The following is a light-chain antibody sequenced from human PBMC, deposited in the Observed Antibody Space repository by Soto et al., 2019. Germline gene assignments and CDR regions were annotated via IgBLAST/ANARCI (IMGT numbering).Light chain of an antibody. J-gene: IGLJ1*01. V-gene: IGLV2-14*02. CDR2: EGS. Sequence: QSVLTQPASVSGSPGQSITISCTGTSSDVGSYNLVSWYQQHPGKAPKLMIYEGSKRPSGVSNRFSGSKSGNTASLTISGLHAEDEADYYCSSYTSSSTLEVFGNGTKVTVL. CDR1: SSDVGSYNL. CDR3: SSYTSSSTLEV.